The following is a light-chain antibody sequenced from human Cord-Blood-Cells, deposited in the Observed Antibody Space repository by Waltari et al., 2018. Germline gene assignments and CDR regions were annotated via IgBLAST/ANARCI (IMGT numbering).Light chain of an antibody. CDR1: TSDAGGYNY. CDR3: SSYTSSSTLV. Sequence: QSALTQPASVSGSPGQSITISCTGTTSDAGGYNYVPWYQQHPGKAPKLMIYEVSNRPSGVSNRFSGSKSCNTASLTISGLQAEDEADYYCSSYTSSSTLVFGGGTKLTVL. CDR2: EVS. V-gene: IGLV2-14*01. J-gene: IGLJ3*02.